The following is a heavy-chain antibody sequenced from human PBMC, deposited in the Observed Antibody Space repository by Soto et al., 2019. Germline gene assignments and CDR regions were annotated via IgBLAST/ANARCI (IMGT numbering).Heavy chain of an antibody. J-gene: IGHJ6*02. D-gene: IGHD6-19*01. V-gene: IGHV1-2*04. Sequence: QVQLVQSGAEVKKPGASVKVSCKASGYTFTGYYMHWVRQAPGQGLEGMGWINPNSGGTNYAQKFQGWVTMTRDTSISTAYMELSRLRSDDTAVYYCARNIAVAGAENYYGMDVWGQGTTVTVSS. CDR3: ARNIAVAGAENYYGMDV. CDR1: GYTFTGYY. CDR2: INPNSGGT.